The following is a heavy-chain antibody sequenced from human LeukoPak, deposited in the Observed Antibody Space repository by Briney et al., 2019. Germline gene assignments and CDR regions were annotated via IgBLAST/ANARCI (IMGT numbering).Heavy chain of an antibody. CDR2: INSDGSST. CDR3: AKSPRLVVPASIDY. V-gene: IGHV3-74*01. J-gene: IGHJ4*02. D-gene: IGHD2-2*01. Sequence: GGSLRLSCAASGFTFSSYWMHWVRQAPGKGLVWVSRINSDGSSTSYADSVKGRFTISRDNSKNTLYLQMNSLRAEDTAVYYCAKSPRLVVPASIDYWGQGTLVTVSS. CDR1: GFTFSSYW.